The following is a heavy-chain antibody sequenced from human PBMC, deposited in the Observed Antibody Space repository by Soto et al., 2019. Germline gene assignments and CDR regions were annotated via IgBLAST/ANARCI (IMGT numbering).Heavy chain of an antibody. CDR2: VVVGSGNT. Sequence: SVEVSCEASGLNVFILAVQGVLKTRGQRLEWIGSVVVGSGNTDYAPKFQERVTIARDMSTNTAYMELSSLTSEDTAVYYCAATDFPNPAGGPCGQGTLVTVSS. V-gene: IGHV1-58*01. CDR1: GLNVFILA. D-gene: IGHD3-3*01. CDR3: AATDFPNPAGGP. J-gene: IGHJ5*02.